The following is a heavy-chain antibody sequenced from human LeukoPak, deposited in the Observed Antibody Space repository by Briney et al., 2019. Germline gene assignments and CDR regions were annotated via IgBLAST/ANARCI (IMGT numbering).Heavy chain of an antibody. J-gene: IGHJ4*02. CDR3: VKVAPSDYYDTTGYWGDH. V-gene: IGHV3-23*01. CDR2: MNGNGGRI. CDR1: GFTFSSYG. Sequence: GGSLRLSCAASGFTFSSYGMAWVRQAPGKGLEWVSGMNGNGGRIYYADSVKGRFTISRDNSKNRLYLQMNSLRAEDTAVYYCVKVAPSDYYDTTGYWGDHWGQGTLVTVSS. D-gene: IGHD3-22*01.